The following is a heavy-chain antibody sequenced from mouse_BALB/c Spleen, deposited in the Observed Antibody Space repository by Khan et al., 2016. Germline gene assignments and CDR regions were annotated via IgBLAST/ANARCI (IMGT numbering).Heavy chain of an antibody. CDR2: ISYDGSN. CDR1: GYSITSGYY. D-gene: IGHD2-1*01. J-gene: IGHJ4*01. CDR3: AGGGNYGMDY. V-gene: IGHV3-6*02. Sequence: EVELVESGPGLVKPSQSLSLTCSVTGYSITSGYYWNWIRQFPGNKLEWMGYISYDGSNNYNPSLKNRISITRDTSKNQFFLKLNSVTTEDTATYYCAGGGNYGMDYWGQGTSVTVSS.